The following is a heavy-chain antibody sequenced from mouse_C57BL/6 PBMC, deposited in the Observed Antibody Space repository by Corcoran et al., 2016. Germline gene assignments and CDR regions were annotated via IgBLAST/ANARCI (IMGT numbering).Heavy chain of an antibody. D-gene: IGHD1-1*01. Sequence: EVQLQQSGPELVKPGASVKISRKASGYTFTDYYMNWVKQSHGKSLEWIGDINPNNGGTSYNQKFKGKATLTVDKSSSTAYMELRSLTSEDSAVYYCARGTPLRDYWGQGTTLTVSS. J-gene: IGHJ2*01. CDR1: GYTFTDYY. V-gene: IGHV1-26*01. CDR3: ARGTPLRDY. CDR2: INPNNGGT.